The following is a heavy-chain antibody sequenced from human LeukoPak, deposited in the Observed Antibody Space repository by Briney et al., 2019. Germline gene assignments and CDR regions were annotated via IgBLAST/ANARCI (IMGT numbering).Heavy chain of an antibody. J-gene: IGHJ4*02. Sequence: GGSLRLSCEASGLTFSTYWMAWVRQAPGKGLEWVANIKGDESARHQADSVKGRFTISRDNAKKSVYLQMSSLRGEDTAVYYCARDVGGSLDYWGQGTLVTVSS. CDR3: ARDVGGSLDY. CDR1: GLTFSTYW. V-gene: IGHV3-7*01. D-gene: IGHD1-26*01. CDR2: IKGDESAR.